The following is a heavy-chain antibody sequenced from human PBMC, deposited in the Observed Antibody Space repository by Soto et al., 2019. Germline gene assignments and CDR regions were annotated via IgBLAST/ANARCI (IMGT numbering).Heavy chain of an antibody. D-gene: IGHD3-22*01. CDR2: IYTSGST. Sequence: PWETLSLTCTVSGGSISSYYWSWIRQPAGKGLEWIGRIYTSGSTNYNPSLKSRVTMSVDTSKNQFSLKLSSVTAADTAVYYCARVTYDSSGYYSDYWGQGTMVTVYS. CDR3: ARVTYDSSGYYSDY. J-gene: IGHJ4*02. V-gene: IGHV4-4*07. CDR1: GGSISSYY.